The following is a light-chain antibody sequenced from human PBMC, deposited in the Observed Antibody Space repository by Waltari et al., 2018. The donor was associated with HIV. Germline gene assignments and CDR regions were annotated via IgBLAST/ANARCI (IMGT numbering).Light chain of an antibody. V-gene: IGKV1-16*01. CDR3: QQYDDLPRT. CDR2: ATS. J-gene: IGKJ4*01. CDR1: RAIGRS. Sequence: IQMAQSPASLSASIGDRVTILCRSSRAIGRSLAWFQQKPGQSPMALIYATSILHTGVPARFNGSRSGTEFALTIANLEAADFGTYYCQQYDDLPRTFGGGT.